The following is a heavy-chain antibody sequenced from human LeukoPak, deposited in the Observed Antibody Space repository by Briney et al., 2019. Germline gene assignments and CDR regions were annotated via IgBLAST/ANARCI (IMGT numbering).Heavy chain of an antibody. CDR2: IYYSGST. D-gene: IGHD6-19*01. J-gene: IGHJ4*02. CDR3: ARVSRVAGTNY. Sequence: PSETLSLTCTVSGGSISSGGYYWSWIRQHPGKGLEWIGYIYYSGSTYYNPSLKSRVTISVDTSKNQFSLKLSSVTAADTAVYYCARVSRVAGTNYWGKGTLVTVSS. CDR1: GGSISSGGYY. V-gene: IGHV4-31*03.